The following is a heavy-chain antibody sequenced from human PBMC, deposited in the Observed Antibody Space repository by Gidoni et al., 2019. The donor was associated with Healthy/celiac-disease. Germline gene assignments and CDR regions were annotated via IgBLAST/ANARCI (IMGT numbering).Heavy chain of an antibody. V-gene: IGHV4-39*01. J-gene: IGHJ5*02. CDR3: AGRGYGDYGWFDP. CDR2: IYYSGST. CDR1: GGSISSSTYY. D-gene: IGHD4-17*01. Sequence: QLQLQESGPGLVKPSETLSLTCIVSGGSISSSTYYWGWIRQPPGKGLEWLGSIYYSGSTYYNPSLKSRVTISVDTSKNQFSLKLSSVTAADTAVYYCAGRGYGDYGWFDPWGQGTLVTVSS.